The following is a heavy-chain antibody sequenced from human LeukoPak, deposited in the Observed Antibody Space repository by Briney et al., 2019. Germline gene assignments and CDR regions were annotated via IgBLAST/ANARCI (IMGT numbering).Heavy chain of an antibody. J-gene: IGHJ4*02. CDR2: INHSGST. V-gene: IGHV4-34*01. Sequence: SETLSLTCAVYGGSFSGYYWSWIRQPPGKGLEWIGEINHSGSTNYNPPLKSRVTISVDTSKNQFSLKLSSVTAADTAVCYCARSGPLAAAGQTFDYWGQGTLVTVSS. CDR3: ARSGPLAAAGQTFDY. D-gene: IGHD6-13*01. CDR1: GGSFSGYY.